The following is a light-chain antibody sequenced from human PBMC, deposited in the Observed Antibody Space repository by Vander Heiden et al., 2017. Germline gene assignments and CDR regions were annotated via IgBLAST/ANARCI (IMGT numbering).Light chain of an antibody. V-gene: IGLV2-14*01. CDR1: SSDIGGYNY. CDR2: EVS. J-gene: IGLJ2*01. Sequence: QSALTQPASVSGFPGQSLTISCTGSSSDIGGYNYVSWYQQHPGNAPKLMISEVSNRPSGVSNRFSGSKSGNTAAMTITGLQGEDEADYYCSSETSSSPHVVFGGGTKVTVL. CDR3: SSETSSSPHVV.